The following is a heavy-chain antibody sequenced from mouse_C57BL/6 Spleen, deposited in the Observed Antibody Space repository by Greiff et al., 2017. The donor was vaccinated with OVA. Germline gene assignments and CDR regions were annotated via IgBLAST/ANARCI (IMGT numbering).Heavy chain of an antibody. V-gene: IGHV1-4*01. CDR2: INPSSGYT. J-gene: IGHJ2*01. CDR3: AIVGGDFDY. CDR1: GYTFTSYT. Sequence: QVQLKESGAELARPGASVKMSCKASGYTFTSYTMHWVKQRPGQGLEWIGYINPSSGYTKYNQKFKDKATLTADKSSSTAYMQLSSLTSEDSAVYYCAIVGGDFDYWGQGTTLTVSS. D-gene: IGHD1-1*01.